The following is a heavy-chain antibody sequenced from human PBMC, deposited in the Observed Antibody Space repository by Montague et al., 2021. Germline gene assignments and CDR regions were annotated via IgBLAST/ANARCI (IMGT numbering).Heavy chain of an antibody. CDR3: TRGEVAVTGMDY. Sequence: SETLSLTCAVYGGSLSGYIWYWIRQPPGRDLEWIGQISHTGSTSYNPSLKSRVTMSVDTSENHVSLRLSSVTAADTAVYYCTRGEVAVTGMDYWGQGALVTVSS. CDR1: GGSLSGYI. V-gene: IGHV4-34*01. J-gene: IGHJ4*02. CDR2: ISHTGST. D-gene: IGHD6-19*01.